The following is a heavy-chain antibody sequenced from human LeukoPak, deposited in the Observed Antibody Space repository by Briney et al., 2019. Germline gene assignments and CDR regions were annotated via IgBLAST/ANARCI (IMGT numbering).Heavy chain of an antibody. CDR3: ARTRPSYCGGDCYTFVY. Sequence: GGSLRLSCAASGFTFSSYGMHWVRQAPGKGLEWVAVISYDGSNKYYADSVKGRFTISRDNSKSTLYLQMNSLRAEDTAVYYCARTRPSYCGGDCYTFVYWGQGTLVTVSS. J-gene: IGHJ4*02. CDR1: GFTFSSYG. CDR2: ISYDGSNK. V-gene: IGHV3-30*03. D-gene: IGHD2-21*02.